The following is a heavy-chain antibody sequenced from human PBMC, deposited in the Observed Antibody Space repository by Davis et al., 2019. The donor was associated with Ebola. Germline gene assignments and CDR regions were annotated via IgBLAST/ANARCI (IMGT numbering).Heavy chain of an antibody. D-gene: IGHD5/OR15-5a*01. J-gene: IGHJ4*02. CDR3: ARDSLYGDYFDY. CDR2: ISSSSSYI. CDR1: GFTFSSYS. Sequence: GESLKISCAASGFTFSSYSMNWVRQAPGKGLEWVSSISSSSSYIYYADSVKGRFTISRDNAKNSLYLQMNSLRAEDTAVYYCARDSLYGDYFDYWGQGTLVTVSS. V-gene: IGHV3-21*04.